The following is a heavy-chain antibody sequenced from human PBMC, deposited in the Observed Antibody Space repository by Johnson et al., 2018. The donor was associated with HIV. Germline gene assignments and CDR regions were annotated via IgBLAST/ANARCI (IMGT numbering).Heavy chain of an antibody. CDR2: IKQAGSEE. CDR1: GFTFSSSW. V-gene: IGHV3-7*01. J-gene: IGHJ3*02. Sequence: MMLVESGGGVERPGGSLRLSCAASGFTFSSSWMSWVRQAPGKGLEWVANIKQAGSEEYYVDSARGRFSISRDNAKNSLYLQMSSLRAEDTAVYYCATDIVVVLALGGDAFDIWGQGTMVIVSS. CDR3: ATDIVVVLALGGDAFDI. D-gene: IGHD2-2*01.